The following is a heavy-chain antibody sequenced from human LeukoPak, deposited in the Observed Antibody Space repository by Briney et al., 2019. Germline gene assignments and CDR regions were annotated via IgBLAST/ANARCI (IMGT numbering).Heavy chain of an antibody. J-gene: IGHJ5*02. CDR2: IYHSGIT. CDR1: GGSVSSGDHY. V-gene: IGHV4-61*08. D-gene: IGHD2/OR15-2a*01. Sequence: SETLSLTCSVSGGSVSSGDHYWSWIRQSPGKGLEWIGYIYHSGITTYNPSLESRVTISVDTSKNQVSLKLSSVTAAGTAVYYCARDLRSGRATLYWFDPWGPGTLVTVSS. CDR3: ARDLRSGRATLYWFDP.